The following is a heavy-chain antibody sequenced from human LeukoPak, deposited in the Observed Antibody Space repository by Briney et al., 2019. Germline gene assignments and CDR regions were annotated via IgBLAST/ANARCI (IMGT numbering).Heavy chain of an antibody. CDR2: VYHSGST. CDR3: ARHYYGSGINWFDP. CDR1: GGSINNYW. Sequence: PSETLSLTCAVSGGSINNYWWSWLRQPPGKGLEWVGEVYHSGSTNYNPSLRSRVTMSVDRSNNQFSLKLSSVTAADTAVYYCARHYYGSGINWFDPWGQGTLVTVSS. V-gene: IGHV4-4*02. D-gene: IGHD3-10*01. J-gene: IGHJ5*02.